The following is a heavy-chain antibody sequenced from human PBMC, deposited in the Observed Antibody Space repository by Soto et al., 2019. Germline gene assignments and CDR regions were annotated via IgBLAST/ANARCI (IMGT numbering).Heavy chain of an antibody. V-gene: IGHV3-23*01. J-gene: IGHJ4*02. CDR3: AKYASSTWSLFDY. Sequence: GGSLRLSCAASGLTFDSFGMTGVRQAPGKGLEWVSSISGSGTSTYYADSVKGRVTISRDNSKNTLYLQMNSLRAEDTALYYCAKYASSTWSLFDYWGQGTLVTVSS. CDR1: GLTFDSFG. D-gene: IGHD6-13*01. CDR2: ISGSGTST.